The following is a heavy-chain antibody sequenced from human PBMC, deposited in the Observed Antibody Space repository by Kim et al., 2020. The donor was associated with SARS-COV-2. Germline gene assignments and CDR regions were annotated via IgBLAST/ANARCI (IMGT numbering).Heavy chain of an antibody. J-gene: IGHJ5*02. CDR1: GFTFSNYW. CDR3: VRRDWSLSGPLDP. CDR2: INEDGSST. Sequence: GGSLRLSCAASGFTFSNYWMHWVRQAPGKGLVWVSHINEDGSSTTYADSVKGRFTISRDNAKKTLYLQMNSLRAEDTAIYYCVRRDWSLSGPLDPWGQGTLVTVSS. D-gene: IGHD3-10*01. V-gene: IGHV3-74*03.